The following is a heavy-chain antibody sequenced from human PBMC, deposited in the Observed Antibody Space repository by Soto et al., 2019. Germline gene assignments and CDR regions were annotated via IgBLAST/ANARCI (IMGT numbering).Heavy chain of an antibody. J-gene: IGHJ4*02. D-gene: IGHD4-4*01. CDR1: GYTFTSYA. V-gene: IGHV1-3*01. CDR2: INAGNGNT. Sequence: QVQLVQSGAEVKKPGASVKVSCKASGYTFTSYAMHWVRQAPGQRLEWMGWINAGNGNTKYSQKFQGRVTITSDTSASTDYMELSSLRSEDTAVYYCARGVGLYSIYDYWGQGTLVTVSS. CDR3: ARGVGLYSIYDY.